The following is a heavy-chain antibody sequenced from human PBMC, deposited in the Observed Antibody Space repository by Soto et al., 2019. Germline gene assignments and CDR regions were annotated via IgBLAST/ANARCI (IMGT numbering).Heavy chain of an antibody. V-gene: IGHV3-30-3*01. CDR1: GFTFSSYA. D-gene: IGHD3-10*01. Sequence: QVQLVESGGGVVQPGRSLRLSCAASGFTFSSYAMHWVRQAPGKGLEWVAVISYDGSNKYYADSVKGRFTISRDNSKNTLYLKRNGLRAEDTAVYYCARDGVALPMVRGNKYYYYGMDVWGQGTTFTVSS. CDR2: ISYDGSNK. J-gene: IGHJ6*02. CDR3: ARDGVALPMVRGNKYYYYGMDV.